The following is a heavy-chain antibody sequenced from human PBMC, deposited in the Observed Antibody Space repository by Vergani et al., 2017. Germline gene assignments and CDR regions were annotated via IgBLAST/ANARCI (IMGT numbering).Heavy chain of an antibody. CDR1: GFTFSSYG. CDR3: AKGNPRCSGSYYVDY. Sequence: QVQLVESGGGVVQPGGSLRLSCAASGFTFSSYGMHWVRQAPGKGLEWVAFIRYDGSNKYYADSVKGRFTISRDNSKNTLYLQMNSLRAEDTAVYYCAKGNPRCSGSYYVDYWGQGTLVTVSS. V-gene: IGHV3-30*02. CDR2: IRYDGSNK. D-gene: IGHD1-26*01. J-gene: IGHJ4*02.